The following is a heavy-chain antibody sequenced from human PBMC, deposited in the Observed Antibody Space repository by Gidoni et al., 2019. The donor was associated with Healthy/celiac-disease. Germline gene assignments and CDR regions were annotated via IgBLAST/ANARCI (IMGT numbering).Heavy chain of an antibody. CDR2: IYYSGST. V-gene: IGHV4-31*03. CDR3: ARDQDSSGYFFY. D-gene: IGHD3-22*01. CDR1: GGSISSGGYY. Sequence: QVQLQESGPGLVNPSQTLSLTCTVSGGSISSGGYYWSWIRQHPGKGLEWIGYIYYSGSTYYNPSLKSRVTISVDTSKNQFSLKLSSVTAADTAVYYCARDQDSSGYFFYWGQGTLVTVSS. J-gene: IGHJ4*02.